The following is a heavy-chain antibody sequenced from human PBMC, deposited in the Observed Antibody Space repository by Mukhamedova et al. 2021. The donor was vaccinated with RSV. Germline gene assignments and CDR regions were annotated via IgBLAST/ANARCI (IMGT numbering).Heavy chain of an antibody. V-gene: IGHV3-23*01. D-gene: IGHD2-15*01. CDR2: ISGSGDYT. Sequence: GLEWVSGISGSGDYTYYADSVKGRFTISRDNSKNTLYLQMNNLRAEDTAVYYCAKEGGLVLVAGAMNWFDPWGQGTLVTVSS. CDR3: AKEGGLVLVAGAMNWFDP. J-gene: IGHJ5*02.